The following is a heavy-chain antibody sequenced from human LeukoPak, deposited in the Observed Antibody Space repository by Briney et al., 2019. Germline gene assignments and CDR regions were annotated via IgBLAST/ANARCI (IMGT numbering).Heavy chain of an antibody. CDR3: ARLVSWIDGDPFDY. V-gene: IGHV1-2*02. Sequence: ASVKVSCKASGYTFTGYYMHWVRQAPGQGLEWMGWINPNSGGTNYAQKFQGRVTMTRDTSISTAYMELSRLRSDDTAVYYCARLVSWIDGDPFDYWGQGTLVTVSS. D-gene: IGHD4-17*01. CDR2: INPNSGGT. CDR1: GYTFTGYY. J-gene: IGHJ4*02.